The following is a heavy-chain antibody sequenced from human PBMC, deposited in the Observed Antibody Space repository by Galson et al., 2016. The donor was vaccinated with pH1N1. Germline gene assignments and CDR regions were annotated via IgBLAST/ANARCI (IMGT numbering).Heavy chain of an antibody. V-gene: IGHV3-64*02. J-gene: IGHJ4*02. CDR3: TGDAGGYSDFDY. CDR2: IGSNERTT. D-gene: IGHD1-26*01. Sequence: SLRLSCAASGFTFSAYAMHWVRQAPGKGLEYVSVIGSNERTTYYADSVNGRFTISRDNSKNTVYLQMGSLRAEDMAVYYCTGDAGGYSDFDYWGQGTLVTVSS. CDR1: GFTFSAYA.